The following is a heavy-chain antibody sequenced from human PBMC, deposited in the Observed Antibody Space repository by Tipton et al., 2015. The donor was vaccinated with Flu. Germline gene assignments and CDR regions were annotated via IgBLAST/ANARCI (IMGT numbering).Heavy chain of an antibody. J-gene: IGHJ5*02. D-gene: IGHD4-11*01. CDR1: GDSISSDYY. V-gene: IGHV4-38-2*02. CDR2: ICPGSP. CDR3: ARRDYSNYVSDPKSWFDP. Sequence: LRLSCTISGDSISSDYYWGWIRQPPGKGLEWIGNICPGSPYYNPSLRSRVTMSVARSNDQFSLRLTSATAADTAVYYCARRDYSNYVSDPKSWFDPWGQGTLVAVSS.